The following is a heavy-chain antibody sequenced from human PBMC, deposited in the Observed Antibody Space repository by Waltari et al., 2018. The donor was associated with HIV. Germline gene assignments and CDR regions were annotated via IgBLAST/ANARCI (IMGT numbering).Heavy chain of an antibody. CDR3: ARRSWDP. V-gene: IGHV1-2*02. Sequence: QVQLVQSGAEVKKPGASVKVSCKASGYTVTDYYVHWVRQAPGQRLEWMGWINPKSGGRKFAQKFQGRVTMTWDTSITTAYMERHRLRSDDTAVYYCARRSWDPWGQGTLLTVSS. CDR1: GYTVTDYY. CDR2: INPKSGGR. J-gene: IGHJ5*02.